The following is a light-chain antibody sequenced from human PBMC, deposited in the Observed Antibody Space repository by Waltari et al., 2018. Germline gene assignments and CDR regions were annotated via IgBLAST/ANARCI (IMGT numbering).Light chain of an antibody. CDR3: QHLNSYPPT. CDR2: DAS. V-gene: IGKV1-9*01. Sequence: DIQLTQSPSFLSASVGDRVTITCRASQGISSYLAWYQQKPGKAPNLRISDASTLQSGVPSRFSGTGSETEFTLTISSLQPEDFATYFCQHLNSYPPTFGPGTIVDIK. J-gene: IGKJ3*01. CDR1: QGISSY.